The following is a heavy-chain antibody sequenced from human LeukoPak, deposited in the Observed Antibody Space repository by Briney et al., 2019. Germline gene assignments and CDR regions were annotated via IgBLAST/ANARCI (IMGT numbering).Heavy chain of an antibody. J-gene: IGHJ3*02. D-gene: IGHD5-24*01. CDR3: ARDQGRWLQRSYGFDI. CDR2: INSDGTST. V-gene: IGHV3-74*01. CDR1: GFTFSNYW. Sequence: PGGSLRLSCAASGFTFSNYWMYWVRQAPGKGLVWVSRINSDGTSTTYADSVKGRFTISRDSAKNTLYLQMNSLKAEDTAVYYCARDQGRWLQRSYGFDIWGQGTMVTVSS.